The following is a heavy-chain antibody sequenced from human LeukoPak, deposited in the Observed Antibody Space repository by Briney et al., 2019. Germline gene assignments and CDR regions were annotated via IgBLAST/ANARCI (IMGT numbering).Heavy chain of an antibody. CDR2: ISTDRSST. D-gene: IGHD6-6*01. CDR3: VREYSSSSGRAFDI. J-gene: IGHJ3*02. CDR1: GFTFSSYW. Sequence: GGSLRLSCAASGFTFSSYWMHWVRQAPGKGLVWVSRISTDRSSTNSADSVKGRLTISRDNAKNTLYLQMNSLRAEDTAVYYCVREYSSSSGRAFDIWGQGTMVTVSP. V-gene: IGHV3-74*01.